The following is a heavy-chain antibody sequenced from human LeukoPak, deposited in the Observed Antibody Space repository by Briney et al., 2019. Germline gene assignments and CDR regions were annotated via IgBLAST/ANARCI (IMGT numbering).Heavy chain of an antibody. D-gene: IGHD6-13*01. CDR1: GGTFSSYA. CDR2: IIPILGIA. CDR3: ARGYSSWQPADY. V-gene: IGHV1-69*04. Sequence: SVKVSCKASGGTFSSYAISWVRQAPGQGLEWMGRIIPILGIANYAQKFQGRVTITADKSTSTAYMELSSLRSEDTAVYYCARGYSSWQPADYWGQGTLVPVSS. J-gene: IGHJ4*02.